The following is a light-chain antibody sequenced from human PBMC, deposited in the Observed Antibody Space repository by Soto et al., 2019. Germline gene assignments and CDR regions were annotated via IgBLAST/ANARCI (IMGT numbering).Light chain of an antibody. J-gene: IGKJ5*01. Sequence: EIVMTQSPATLSVSPGERATLSCRASQSISRGVAWYQQKPGQAPSLLIYDSSIRATGIPARFSGSGSGTEFTLTISSLQSEDFAVYYCQQYDNWPPITFGQGTRLEIK. CDR3: QQYDNWPPIT. V-gene: IGKV3-15*01. CDR2: DSS. CDR1: QSISRG.